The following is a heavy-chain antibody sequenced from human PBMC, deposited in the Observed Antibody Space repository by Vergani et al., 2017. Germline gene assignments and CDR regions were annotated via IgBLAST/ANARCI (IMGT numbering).Heavy chain of an antibody. CDR2: IYYSGST. CDR1: GGSISSYY. Sequence: QVQLQESGPGLVKPSETLSLTCTVSGGSISSYYWSWIRQPPGKGLEWIGYIYYSGSTNYNPSLKGRVTISVDTSKNQFSLKLSSVTAADTAVYYCAREGYSSSSFDYWGQGTLVTVSS. D-gene: IGHD6-6*01. CDR3: AREGYSSSSFDY. J-gene: IGHJ4*02. V-gene: IGHV4-59*01.